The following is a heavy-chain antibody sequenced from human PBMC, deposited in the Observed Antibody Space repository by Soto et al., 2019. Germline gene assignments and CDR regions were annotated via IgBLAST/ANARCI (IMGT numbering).Heavy chain of an antibody. CDR3: AGRIRAGAGNWAFDS. V-gene: IGHV5-51*01. D-gene: IGHD6-13*01. CDR2: INPGDSDT. J-gene: IGHJ4*02. Sequence: GESLKISCRGSGYSLSSYWIAWVRQAPGKGLGWGGIINPGDSDTRYSPSFQGQVTLSADKPISTASLQWSSLNAADAAIYYGAGRIRAGAGNWAFDSWGQGTLVTVSS. CDR1: GYSLSSYW.